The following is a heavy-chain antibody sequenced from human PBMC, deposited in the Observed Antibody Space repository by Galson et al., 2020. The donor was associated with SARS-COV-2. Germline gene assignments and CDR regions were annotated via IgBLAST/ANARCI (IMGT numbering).Heavy chain of an antibody. CDR1: GYSFTSYW. CDR3: ARHKRSYVYTVFYYYYGMDV. J-gene: IGHJ6*02. V-gene: IGHV5-10-1*01. D-gene: IGHD5-18*01. CDR2: IDPSDSYN. Sequence: KIGESLKISCKGSGYSFTSYWISWVRQMPGKGLEWMGRIDPSDSYNNQSPSSQGHVTISADKSISTAYLQWSSLKASDTAMYYCARHKRSYVYTVFYYYYGMDVWGQGTTVTVSS.